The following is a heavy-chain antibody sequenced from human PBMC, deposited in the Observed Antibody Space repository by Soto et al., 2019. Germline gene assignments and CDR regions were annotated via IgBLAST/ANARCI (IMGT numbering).Heavy chain of an antibody. CDR3: ARHSGGSGDNY. CDR2: IRVYNGDT. D-gene: IGHD3-10*01. J-gene: IGHJ4*02. Sequence: QVQLVQSGAEVKKPGASVKVSCTASGYTFSTYDISWVRQAPGQGLEWMGWIRVYNGDTDYAQILQGRVTMTTDTSTSTAYMELRSLTSDDTAVYYCARHSGGSGDNYWGQGTLVTVSS. CDR1: GYTFSTYD. V-gene: IGHV1-18*01.